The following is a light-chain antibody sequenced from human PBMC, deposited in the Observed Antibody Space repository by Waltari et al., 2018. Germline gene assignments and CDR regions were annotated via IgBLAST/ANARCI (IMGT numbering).Light chain of an antibody. J-gene: IGLJ2*01. CDR1: SSDVGGYNY. Sequence: QSALTQPRSVSGSPGQSVTISCTGTSSDVGGYNYVSWYQQHPGKAPKLMIYDVSKRPSGVPDAFSGSKSGNTASLTISGLQAEDEADYYCCSYAGSYTFVVFGGGTKLTVI. CDR2: DVS. CDR3: CSYAGSYTFVV. V-gene: IGLV2-11*01.